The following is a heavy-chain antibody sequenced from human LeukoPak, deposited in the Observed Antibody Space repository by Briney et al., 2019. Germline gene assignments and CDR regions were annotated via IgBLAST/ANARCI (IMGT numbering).Heavy chain of an antibody. J-gene: IGHJ6*02. V-gene: IGHV3-30-3*01. CDR1: GFTFSSYA. D-gene: IGHD3/OR15-3a*01. CDR2: ISFDGSNK. Sequence: GRSLRLSCVASGFTFSSYAMHWVRQAPGKGLAWVAVISFDGSNKYYADFVKGRFTISRDNSKDTLYLQINSLRAEDTAVYYCARRLWTGSKRYYYGMDVWGQGTTVTVSS. CDR3: ARRLWTGSKRYYYGMDV.